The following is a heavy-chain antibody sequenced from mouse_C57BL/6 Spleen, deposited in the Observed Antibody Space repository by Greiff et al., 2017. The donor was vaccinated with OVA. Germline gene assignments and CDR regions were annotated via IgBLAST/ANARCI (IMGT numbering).Heavy chain of an antibody. CDR1: GYAFSSSW. V-gene: IGHV1-82*01. CDR2: IYPGDGDT. CDR3: ARMEKGGDY. Sequence: QVQLQQSGPELVKPGASVKISCKASGYAFSSSWMNWVKQRPGKGLEWIGRIYPGDGDTNYNGKFKGKATLTADKSSSTAYMQLSSLTSEDSAVYFCARMEKGGDYWGQGTTLTVSS. J-gene: IGHJ2*01.